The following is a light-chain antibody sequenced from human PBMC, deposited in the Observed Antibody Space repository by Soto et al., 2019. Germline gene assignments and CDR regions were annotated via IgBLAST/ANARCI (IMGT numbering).Light chain of an antibody. CDR2: DTS. Sequence: EVVMTQSPATLSVSPGEGVTLSCRANQGIGDTLAWYQHKPGQTPRLLIYDTSTRATGVPARFSGSRSGPEFTLTVTSLHSEDIAIYYCQQYKSWPYTFGQGTKLEIE. CDR3: QQYKSWPYT. CDR1: QGIGDT. J-gene: IGKJ2*01. V-gene: IGKV3-15*01.